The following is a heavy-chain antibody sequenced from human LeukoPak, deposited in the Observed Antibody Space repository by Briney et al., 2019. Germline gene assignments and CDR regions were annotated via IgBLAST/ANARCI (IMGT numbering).Heavy chain of an antibody. CDR3: AKDWFATTDY. CDR2: ITTDETT. D-gene: IGHD1/OR15-1a*01. J-gene: IGHJ4*02. Sequence: GRSLRLSCAASGXPFSVAWMHWFRQVPGKGLMWVSRITTDETTTYADSVRGRFSISRDNAKNTVYLQMNSLRIEDTAVYYCAKDWFATTDYWGQGILVTVSS. V-gene: IGHV3-74*01. CDR1: GXPFSVAW.